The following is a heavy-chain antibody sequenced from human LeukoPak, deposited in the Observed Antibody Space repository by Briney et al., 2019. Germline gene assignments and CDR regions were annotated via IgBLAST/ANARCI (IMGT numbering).Heavy chain of an antibody. CDR2: IYSDGST. Sequence: QPGGSLRLSCVASGFTVSSNCMTWVRQAPGKGLEWVSVIYSDGSTYYSDSVKGRFTISRDNSENTLYLQMNSLRAEDTAVYYCARERIYFGSGRDLTDARLFYYYGMDVWGQGTTVTVSS. CDR1: GFTVSSNC. V-gene: IGHV3-53*01. CDR3: ARERIYFGSGRDLTDARLFYYYGMDV. J-gene: IGHJ6*02. D-gene: IGHD3-10*01.